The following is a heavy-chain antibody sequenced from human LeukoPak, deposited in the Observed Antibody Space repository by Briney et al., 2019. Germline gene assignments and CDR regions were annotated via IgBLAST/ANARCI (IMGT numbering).Heavy chain of an antibody. V-gene: IGHV3-9*01. CDR1: GFTFHDYA. D-gene: IGHD6-6*01. CDR3: AKGGSSSPFFDY. CDR2: ISWNSGSI. J-gene: IGHJ4*02. Sequence: GGSLRLSCAASGFTFHDYAMDWVRQAPGKGLEWVSGISWNSGSIGYADSVKGRFTISRDNAKNSLYLQMNSLRAEDTALYYCAKGGSSSPFFDYWGQGTLVTVSS.